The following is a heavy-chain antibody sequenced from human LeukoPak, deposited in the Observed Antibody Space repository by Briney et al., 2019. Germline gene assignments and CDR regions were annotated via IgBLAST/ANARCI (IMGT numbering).Heavy chain of an antibody. J-gene: IGHJ4*02. CDR3: ARGTWSSSIDY. CDR1: GGSISSGDYY. Sequence: SQTLSLTCTVSGGSISSGDYYWSWIRQPPGKGLEWIGYIYYSGSTYYNPSLKSRLTISGDTSKNQFSLRLSSVTAADTAVYYCARGTWSSSIDYWGQGTLVTVSS. CDR2: IYYSGST. D-gene: IGHD6-6*01. V-gene: IGHV4-30-4*01.